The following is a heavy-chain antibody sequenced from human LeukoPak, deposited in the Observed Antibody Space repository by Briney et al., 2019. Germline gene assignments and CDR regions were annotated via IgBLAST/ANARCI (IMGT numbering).Heavy chain of an antibody. D-gene: IGHD6-13*01. Sequence: SETLSLTCAVSGVSISSSNWWSWVRQTPGKGLEWIGEIYHSGSTNYNPSLKSRVTISVDKSKNQFSLKLTSVTAADTAVYYCARGLSIAAAGTGNAFDVWGQGTVVTVSS. J-gene: IGHJ3*01. CDR1: GVSISSSNW. CDR2: IYHSGST. CDR3: ARGLSIAAAGTGNAFDV. V-gene: IGHV4-4*02.